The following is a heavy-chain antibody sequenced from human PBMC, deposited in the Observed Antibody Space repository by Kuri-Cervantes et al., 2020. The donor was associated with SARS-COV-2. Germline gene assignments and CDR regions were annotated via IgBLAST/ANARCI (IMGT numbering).Heavy chain of an antibody. D-gene: IGHD3-10*01. V-gene: IGHV1-2*02. CDR3: ARVRPYYYGSGSPFDY. CDR1: CYTFTSYG. J-gene: IGHJ4*02. Sequence: ASVKVSCKASCYTFTSYGISWVRQAPGQGLEWMGWINPNSGGTNYAQKFQGRVTMTRDTSISTAYMELSRLRSDDTAVYYCARVRPYYYGSGSPFDYWGQGTLVTVSS. CDR2: INPNSGGT.